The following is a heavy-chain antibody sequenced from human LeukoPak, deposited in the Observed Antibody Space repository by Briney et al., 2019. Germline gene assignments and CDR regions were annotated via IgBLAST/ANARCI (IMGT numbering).Heavy chain of an antibody. CDR1: GFTVSSNY. Sequence: GGSRRLSCAASGFTVSSNYMSWVRQAPGKGLEWVSVIYSGGSTYYADSVKGRFTISRDNSKNTLYLQMHSLRADDTAVYYCARGFPGYCFDYWGQGTLVTVSS. D-gene: IGHD6-13*01. V-gene: IGHV3-53*01. CDR2: IYSGGST. J-gene: IGHJ4*02. CDR3: ARGFPGYCFDY.